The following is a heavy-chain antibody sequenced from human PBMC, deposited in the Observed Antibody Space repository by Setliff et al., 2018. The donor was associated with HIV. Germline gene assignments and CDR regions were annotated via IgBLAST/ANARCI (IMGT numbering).Heavy chain of an antibody. Sequence: SETLSLTCNVSGFSIGNFYYWGWVRQPPGKGLEWVGSMYPNGRTYYNPSVKSRVTISVDTSKNQFFLKLSSVTAADTAMYYCATPHREREDDAFDIWGQGTKGTVSS. J-gene: IGHJ3*02. V-gene: IGHV4-38-2*02. CDR3: ATPHREREDDAFDI. CDR2: MYPNGRT. CDR1: GFSIGNFYY. D-gene: IGHD1-1*01.